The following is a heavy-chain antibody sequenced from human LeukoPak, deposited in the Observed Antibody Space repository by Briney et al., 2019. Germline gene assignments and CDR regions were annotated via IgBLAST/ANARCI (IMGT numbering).Heavy chain of an antibody. J-gene: IGHJ4*02. CDR2: ITSSSTV. D-gene: IGHD2-15*01. V-gene: IGHV3-48*04. CDR1: GFTFSNYS. Sequence: GGSLRLSCAASGFTFSNYSMTWVRQAPGKGLEWVSYITSSSTVYYAGSVQGRFTISRDNAKNSLLLQMNSLRAEDTAVYYCARDYCSGPKCYFIDYWGQGALVTVSS. CDR3: ARDYCSGPKCYFIDY.